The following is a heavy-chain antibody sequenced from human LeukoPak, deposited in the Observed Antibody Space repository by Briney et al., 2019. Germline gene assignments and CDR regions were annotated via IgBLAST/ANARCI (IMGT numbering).Heavy chain of an antibody. CDR2: IDYSGGT. Sequence: SETLSLTCTVSGGSISSSGYFWGWIRQPPGKGLEWIGSIDYSGGTYYIPSLKGRITISPDTSKNQFSLELNSVTAADTAVYYCVRDTNWNYKRAHNDAFDIWGQGTMVTVSS. CDR3: VRDTNWNYKRAHNDAFDI. CDR1: GGSISSSGYF. D-gene: IGHD1-7*01. V-gene: IGHV4-39*07. J-gene: IGHJ3*02.